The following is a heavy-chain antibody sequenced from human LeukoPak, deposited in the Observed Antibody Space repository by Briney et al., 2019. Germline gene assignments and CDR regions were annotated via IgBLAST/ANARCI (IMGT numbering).Heavy chain of an antibody. CDR3: AREEEAVGLGFDP. CDR2: ISYDGSEK. D-gene: IGHD3-16*01. V-gene: IGHV3-30*03. CDR1: GLAFSTYG. Sequence: PGGSLRLSCATSGLAFSTYGMHWVRQAPDTGLEWVAFISYDGSEKYYADSVRGRFTISRDNSKSTLYLQMNSLRAEDTAVYYCAREEEAVGLGFDPWGQGTLVTVSS. J-gene: IGHJ5*02.